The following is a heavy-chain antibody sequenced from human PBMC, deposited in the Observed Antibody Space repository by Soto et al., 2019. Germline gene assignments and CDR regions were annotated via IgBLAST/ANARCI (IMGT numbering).Heavy chain of an antibody. CDR3: ARDAVLLEWGDYYYCGMDV. V-gene: IGHV3-21*01. D-gene: IGHD3-3*01. Sequence: PGGSRRLSCVASGFTFSSHSMSWVRQDPGKGLEWVSSTSSSSRYKYYADPVKGRFTISRDNTKNSLYLQMKSLRAEDTDVYYCARDAVLLEWGDYYYCGMDVWGQGTTVTVSS. J-gene: IGHJ6*02. CDR2: TSSSSRYK. CDR1: GFTFSSHS.